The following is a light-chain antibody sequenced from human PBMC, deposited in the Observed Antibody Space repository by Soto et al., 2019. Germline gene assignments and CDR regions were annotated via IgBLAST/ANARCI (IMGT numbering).Light chain of an antibody. CDR3: QQYGSSPYT. CDR1: QSVSSSY. Sequence: EIVLTQSPGTLSLPPGERATLSCRASQSVSSSYLAWYQQKPGQAPRLLIYGASSRATGIPDRFSGSGSGTDFNFTISRLEPEDFAVYYCQQYGSSPYTFGQGTKLEIK. V-gene: IGKV3-20*01. CDR2: GAS. J-gene: IGKJ2*01.